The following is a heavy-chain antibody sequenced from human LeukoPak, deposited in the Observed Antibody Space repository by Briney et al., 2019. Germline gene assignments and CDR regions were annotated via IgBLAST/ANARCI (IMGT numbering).Heavy chain of an antibody. J-gene: IGHJ6*02. V-gene: IGHV3-11*05. CDR2: IVTRSTYT. CDR3: ARDIDLTAGIMDV. Sequence: PGGSLRLSCAASGFTFSGYHMSWIRQAPGKGLEWVSFIVTRSTYTNYADSVKGRLTISRDNAKNSLYLQMNSLRAEDTAVYYCARDIDLTAGIMDVWGPGTTVTVSS. CDR1: GFTFSGYH. D-gene: IGHD1-14*01.